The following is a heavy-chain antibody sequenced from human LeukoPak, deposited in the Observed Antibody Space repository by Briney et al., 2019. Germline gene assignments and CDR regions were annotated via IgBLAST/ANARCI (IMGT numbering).Heavy chain of an antibody. Sequence: GGSLRLSCAASGFTFNNYGMHWVRQAPGKGLEWVTFIRYDGSHKYYADSVKGRFTISRDNSKNTLYLQMNSLRAEDTAVYYCAKDRVTIIVVGDWFDPWGQGTLVTVSS. V-gene: IGHV3-30*02. J-gene: IGHJ5*02. D-gene: IGHD3-22*01. CDR1: GFTFNNYG. CDR2: IRYDGSHK. CDR3: AKDRVTIIVVGDWFDP.